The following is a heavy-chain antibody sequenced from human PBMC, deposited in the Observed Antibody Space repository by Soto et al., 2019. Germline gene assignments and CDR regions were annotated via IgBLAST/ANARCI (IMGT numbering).Heavy chain of an antibody. CDR2: VWYDGGNK. D-gene: IGHD5-12*01. J-gene: IGHJ6*02. Sequence: QVQLVESGGGVVQPGRSLRLSCAASGFTFRNYGMHWVRQAPAKGLEWVALVWYDGGNKNYVDSVKGRFTISRDNSKNTVYRHMNSVGDEETAVYYCVGAAGDSGNGYVSYYGMDVWGQGTAVTVSS. CDR3: VGAAGDSGNGYVSYYGMDV. CDR1: GFTFRNYG. V-gene: IGHV3-33*01.